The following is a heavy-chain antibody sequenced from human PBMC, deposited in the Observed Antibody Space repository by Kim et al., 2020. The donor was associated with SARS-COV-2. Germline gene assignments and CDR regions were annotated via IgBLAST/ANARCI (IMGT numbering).Heavy chain of an antibody. J-gene: IGHJ6*02. CDR1: GYTFTSYG. CDR2: ISAYNGNT. Sequence: ASVKVSCKASGYTFTSYGISWVRQAPGQGLEWMGWISAYNGNTNYAQKLQGRVTMTTDTSTSTAYMELRSLRSDDTAVYYCARDLFLGVGATTLYYYYYGMDVWGQGTTVTVSS. CDR3: ARDLFLGVGATTLYYYYYGMDV. V-gene: IGHV1-18*01. D-gene: IGHD1-26*01.